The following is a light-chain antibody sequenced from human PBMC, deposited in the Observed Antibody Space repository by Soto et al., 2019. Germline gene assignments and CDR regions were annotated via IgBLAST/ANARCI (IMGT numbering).Light chain of an antibody. CDR2: GAS. CDR3: QQYGSSPIT. Sequence: EIVLTQSPGTLSLSPGERATLSCRASQSVSSSYLAWYQQKHGQAPRLLIYGASSRATGIPDRFSGSGSGTDLTITISRLEPEDFEVYYCQQYGSSPITFGQGTRLDI. J-gene: IGKJ5*01. CDR1: QSVSSSY. V-gene: IGKV3-20*01.